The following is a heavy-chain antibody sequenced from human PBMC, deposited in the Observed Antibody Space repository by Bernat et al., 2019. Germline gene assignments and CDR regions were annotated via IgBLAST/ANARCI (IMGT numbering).Heavy chain of an antibody. CDR3: AALIGSGYYWDFDY. CDR2: IVVGSGNT. J-gene: IGHJ4*02. Sequence: QMQLVQSGPEVKTPGTSVKVSCKASGFTFTSSAVQWVRQARGQRLEWIGWIVVGSGNTNYAQKFQERVTITRDMSTSTAYMELSSLRSEDTAVYYCAALIGSGYYWDFDYWGQGTLVTVSS. CDR1: GFTFTSSA. D-gene: IGHD3-22*01. V-gene: IGHV1-58*01.